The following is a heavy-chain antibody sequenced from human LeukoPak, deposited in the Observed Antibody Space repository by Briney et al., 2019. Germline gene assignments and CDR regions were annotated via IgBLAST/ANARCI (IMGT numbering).Heavy chain of an antibody. J-gene: IGHJ5*02. CDR3: ARLNVEMATISWFDP. V-gene: IGHV4-34*01. Sequence: SETLSLTCAVYGGSFSGYYWSWIRQPPGKGLEWIGEINHSGSTNYNPSLKSRVTISVDTSKNQFSLKLSSVTAADTAVYYCARLNVEMATISWFDPWGQGTLVTVSS. CDR1: GGSFSGYY. D-gene: IGHD5-24*01. CDR2: INHSGST.